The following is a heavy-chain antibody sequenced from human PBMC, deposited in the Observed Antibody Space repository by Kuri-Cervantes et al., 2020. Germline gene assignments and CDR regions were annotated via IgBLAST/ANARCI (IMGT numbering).Heavy chain of an antibody. J-gene: IGHJ6*02. CDR3: AKGDYCSSTSCCPGYYYGMDV. V-gene: IGHV3-53*01. Sequence: GESLKISFAASGFTVSSNYMSWVRRAPGKGLEWVSVIYSGGSTYYADSVKGRFTISRDNSKNTLYLQMNSLRAEDTAVYYCAKGDYCSSTSCCPGYYYGMDVWGQGTTVTVSS. CDR1: GFTVSSNY. D-gene: IGHD2-2*01. CDR2: IYSGGST.